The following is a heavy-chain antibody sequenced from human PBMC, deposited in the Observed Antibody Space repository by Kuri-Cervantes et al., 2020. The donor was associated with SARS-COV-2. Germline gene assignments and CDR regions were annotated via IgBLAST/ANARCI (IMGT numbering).Heavy chain of an antibody. CDR2: IRYDGNSK. CDR1: GFTFSSFG. J-gene: IGHJ4*02. CDR3: AKDRGAYQNALAY. Sequence: GESLKISCAASGFTFSSFGMHWVRQTPGKGLDWVAFIRYDGNSKFYADSVKGRFTISRDNSRNTLFLQMSGLKSEDTSIYYCAKDRGAYQNALAYWGQGTLGTVSS. D-gene: IGHD1-26*01. V-gene: IGHV3-30*02.